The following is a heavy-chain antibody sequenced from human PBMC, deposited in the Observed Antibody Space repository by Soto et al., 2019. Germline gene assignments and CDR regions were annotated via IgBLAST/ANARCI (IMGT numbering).Heavy chain of an antibody. CDR3: ARARGPRHRNAFKI. CDR1: GDSISSSNYY. D-gene: IGHD3-10*01. Sequence: TSETLSLTCTVSGDSISSSNYYWGWIRQPPGKGLEWIGSVHYTDNTYYNPSLARRVTISLDTSQNQISLHLTSVTAADTSVYYCARARGPRHRNAFKIWGQGTMVTVSS. J-gene: IGHJ3*02. CDR2: VHYTDNT. V-gene: IGHV4-39*02.